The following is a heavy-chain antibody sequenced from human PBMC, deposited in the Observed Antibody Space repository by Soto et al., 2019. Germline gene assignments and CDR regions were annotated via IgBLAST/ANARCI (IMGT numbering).Heavy chain of an antibody. CDR2: IYYSGST. J-gene: IGHJ6*02. CDR1: GGSISSSSYY. Sequence: QLQLQESGPGLVKPSETLSLTCTVSGGSISSSSYYWGWIRQPPGKGLEWIWSIYYSGSTYYNPSLNSRVTISVDTSKHQFSLKLSSVTAADKAVYYCARPLITMMGGMDVWGQGTTVTVSS. V-gene: IGHV4-39*01. CDR3: ARPLITMMGGMDV. D-gene: IGHD3-22*01.